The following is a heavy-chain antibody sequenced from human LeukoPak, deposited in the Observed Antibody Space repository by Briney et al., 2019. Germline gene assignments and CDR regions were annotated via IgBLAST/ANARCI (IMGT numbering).Heavy chain of an antibody. CDR3: ARDPQVSY. CDR1: RFTFSSYA. Sequence: PGGSLRLSCAASRFTFSSYAMSWVRQAPGKGLEWVSAISGSGGTTYNADSVKGRFTISRDTSKNTLYLQMNSLRADDTAVYHCARDPQVSYWGQGALVTVSS. CDR2: ISGSGGTT. V-gene: IGHV3-23*01. J-gene: IGHJ4*02.